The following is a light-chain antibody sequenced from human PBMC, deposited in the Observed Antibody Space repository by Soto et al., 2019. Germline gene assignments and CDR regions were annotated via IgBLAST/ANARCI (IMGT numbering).Light chain of an antibody. V-gene: IGLV2-14*01. CDR1: SSDVGGYNS. CDR2: DVS. CDR3: GSYTSSSTLV. J-gene: IGLJ2*01. Sequence: QSVLTQPASVSGSPGQSITISCTGTSSDVGGYNSVSWNQQHPGKAPKVMIYDVSNRPSGGSNRFSGSKSGNTASLTISGLQAEDEADYYCGSYTSSSTLVFGGGTKVTVL.